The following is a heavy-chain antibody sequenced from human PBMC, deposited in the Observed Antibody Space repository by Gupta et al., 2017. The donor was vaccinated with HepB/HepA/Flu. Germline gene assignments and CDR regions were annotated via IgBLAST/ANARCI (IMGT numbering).Heavy chain of an antibody. CDR2: INHSGST. D-gene: IGHD4-11*01. V-gene: IGHV4-34*01. CDR1: GGSFSGYY. J-gene: IGHJ6*03. CDR3: ARGTVTHPGYMDV. Sequence: QVQLQQWGAGLLKPSETLSLTCAVYGGSFSGYYWSWIRQPPGKGLEWIEEINHSGSTNYNPSLKSRVTKSVDTSKNQFSLKLSSVTAADTAVYYCARGTVTHPGYMDVWGKGTTVTVSS.